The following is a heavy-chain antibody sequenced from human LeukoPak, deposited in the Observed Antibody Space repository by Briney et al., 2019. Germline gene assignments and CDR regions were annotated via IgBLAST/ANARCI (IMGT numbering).Heavy chain of an antibody. CDR3: ARGYYGSGSTILGY. CDR1: GYTFTSYD. D-gene: IGHD3-10*01. V-gene: IGHV1-8*01. Sequence: ASVKVSRKASGYTFTSYDINWVRQATGQGLEWMGWMNPNSGNTGYAQKFQGRVTMTRNTSISTAYMELSSLRSEDTAVYYCARGYYGSGSTILGYWGQGTLVTVSS. CDR2: MNPNSGNT. J-gene: IGHJ4*02.